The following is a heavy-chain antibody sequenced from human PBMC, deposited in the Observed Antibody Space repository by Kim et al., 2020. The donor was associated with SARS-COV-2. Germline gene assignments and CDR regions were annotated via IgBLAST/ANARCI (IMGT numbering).Heavy chain of an antibody. J-gene: IGHJ4*02. Sequence: ADSGKGRFNISRDNAKNSLYLQMNSLRAEDTAVYYCARDTRGAAAGTFDYWGQGTLVTVSS. V-gene: IGHV3-21*01. CDR3: ARDTRGAAAGTFDY. D-gene: IGHD6-13*01.